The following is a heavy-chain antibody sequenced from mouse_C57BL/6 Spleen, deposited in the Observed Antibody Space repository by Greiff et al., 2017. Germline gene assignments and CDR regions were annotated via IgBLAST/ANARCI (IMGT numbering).Heavy chain of an antibody. V-gene: IGHV3-6*01. J-gene: IGHJ1*03. D-gene: IGHD1-1*01. Sequence: VQLKESGPGLVKPSQSLSLTCSVTGYSITSGYYWNWIRQFPGNKLEWMGYISYDGSNHYNPSLKNRIAITRDPSKNQFFLKLNSVTTEDTATYYCARDNYYGSYWYFDVWGTGTTVTVSS. CDR1: GYSITSGYY. CDR2: ISYDGSN. CDR3: ARDNYYGSYWYFDV.